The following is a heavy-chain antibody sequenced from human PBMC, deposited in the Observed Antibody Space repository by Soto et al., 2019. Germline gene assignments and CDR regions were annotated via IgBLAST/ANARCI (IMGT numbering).Heavy chain of an antibody. CDR3: TKRPMCAGDCWYFDD. V-gene: IGHV3-23*05. Sequence: EVRLLESGGGSEQPGGALRLSCAASGFNFRTYAMYWVRQAPGKGLEWVSAIDDGNSAYYADSVKGRFIISRDNSRKTVYLQMDGLRVEDTAIYFCTKRPMCAGDCWYFDDWGQGILVTVSS. D-gene: IGHD2-21*02. J-gene: IGHJ4*02. CDR2: IDDGNSA. CDR1: GFNFRTYA.